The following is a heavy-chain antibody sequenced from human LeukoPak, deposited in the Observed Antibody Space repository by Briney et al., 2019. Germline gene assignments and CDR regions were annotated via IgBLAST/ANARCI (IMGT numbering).Heavy chain of an antibody. V-gene: IGHV3-30*02. CDR2: IRYDGSNK. CDR1: GYTFSTYG. CDR3: ARDSYSSGWYDY. J-gene: IGHJ4*02. Sequence: GGSLRLSCAASGYTFSTYGMHWVRQAPGKGLEWVAFIRYDGSNKYYADSVKGRFTISRDNSKNTVYLQMNSLRAEDTAVYYCARDSYSSGWYDYWGQGTLLTVSS. D-gene: IGHD6-19*01.